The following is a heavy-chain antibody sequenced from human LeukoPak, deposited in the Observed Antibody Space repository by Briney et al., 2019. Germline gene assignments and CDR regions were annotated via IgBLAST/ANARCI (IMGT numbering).Heavy chain of an antibody. CDR2: IYHSGST. Sequence: PSETLSLTCAVSGGSISSSNWWSWVRQPPGKGLEWIGEIYHSGSTNYNPSLKSRVTISVDKSKNQFSLKLSSVTATDTAVYYCARRRDSSSWYYRGFDPWGQGTLVTVSS. CDR1: GGSISSSNW. D-gene: IGHD6-13*01. CDR3: ARRRDSSSWYYRGFDP. J-gene: IGHJ5*02. V-gene: IGHV4-4*02.